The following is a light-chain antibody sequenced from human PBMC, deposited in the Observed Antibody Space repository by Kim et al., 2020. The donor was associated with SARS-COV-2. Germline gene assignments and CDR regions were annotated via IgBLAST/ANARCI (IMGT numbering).Light chain of an antibody. CDR3: QVWDSSSDPV. CDR1: NIGSKS. V-gene: IGLV3-21*04. J-gene: IGLJ3*02. Sequence: SVAPGKTARITCGGNNIGSKSVHWYQQKPGQAPVLVIYYDSDRPSGIPERFSGSNSGNTATLTISRVEAGDEADYYCQVWDSSSDPVFGGGTKLTVL. CDR2: YDS.